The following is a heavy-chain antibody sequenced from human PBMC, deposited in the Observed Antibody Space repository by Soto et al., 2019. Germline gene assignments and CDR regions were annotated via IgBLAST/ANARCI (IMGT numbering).Heavy chain of an antibody. CDR1: GYTFTGYY. D-gene: IGHD3-3*01. J-gene: IGHJ6*02. CDR3: ARDNYDFWSGYRQNYGMDV. V-gene: IGHV1-2*02. CDR2: INPNSCGT. Sequence: ASVKVSCKASGYTFTGYYRHWVRQAPGQGLEWMGWINPNSCGTNYAQKFQGRVTMTRDTSISTAYMELSRLRSDDTAEYYCARDNYDFWSGYRQNYGMDVWGQGTTVTVSS.